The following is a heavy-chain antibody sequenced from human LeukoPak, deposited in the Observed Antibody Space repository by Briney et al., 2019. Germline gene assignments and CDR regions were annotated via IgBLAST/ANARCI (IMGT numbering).Heavy chain of an antibody. CDR1: GGSFSGYY. CDR3: ARDSFKAAAGHDY. V-gene: IGHV4-34*01. CDR2: INHSGST. D-gene: IGHD6-13*01. J-gene: IGHJ4*02. Sequence: PSETLSLTCAVYGGSFSGYYWSWIRQPPGKGPEWIGEINHSGSTNYNPSLKSRVTISVDTSKNQSSLKLSSVTAADTAVYYCARDSFKAAAGHDYWGQGTLVTVSS.